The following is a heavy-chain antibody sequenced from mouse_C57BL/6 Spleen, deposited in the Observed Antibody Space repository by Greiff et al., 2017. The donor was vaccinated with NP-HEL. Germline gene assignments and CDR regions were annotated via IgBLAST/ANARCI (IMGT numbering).Heavy chain of an antibody. J-gene: IGHJ3*01. V-gene: IGHV1-18*01. Sequence: VQLKQSGPELVKPGASVKIPCKASGYTFTDYNMDWVKQSHGKSLEWIGDINPNNGGTIYNQKFKGKATLTVDKSSSTAYMELRGLTSEDTAVYYCAREGNLLLRGFAYWGQGTLVTVSA. CDR3: AREGNLLLRGFAY. D-gene: IGHD1-1*01. CDR2: INPNNGGT. CDR1: GYTFTDYN.